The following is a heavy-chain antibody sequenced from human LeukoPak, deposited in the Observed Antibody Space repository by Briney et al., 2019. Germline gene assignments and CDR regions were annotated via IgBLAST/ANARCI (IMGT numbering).Heavy chain of an antibody. D-gene: IGHD5-24*01. V-gene: IGHV4-34*01. CDR3: ARVGDGYHPYYYGMDV. J-gene: IGHJ6*02. CDR2: INHSGST. Sequence: SETLSLTCAVYGGSFSGYYWSWIRQPPGKGLEWIGEINHSGSTNYNPSLKSRVTISVDTSKNQFSLKLSSVTAADTAVYYCARVGDGYHPYYYGMDVWGQGTTVTVSS. CDR1: GGSFSGYY.